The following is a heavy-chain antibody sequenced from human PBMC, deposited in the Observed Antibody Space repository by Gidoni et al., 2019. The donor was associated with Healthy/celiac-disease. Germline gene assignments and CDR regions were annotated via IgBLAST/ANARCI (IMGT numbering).Heavy chain of an antibody. CDR1: GFTFSSYA. V-gene: IGHV3-23*01. Sequence: EVQLLESGGGLVQPGGSLRLSCAASGFTFSSYAMSWVRQAPGKGLEWVSAMSGSGGSTYYADSVKGRFTISRDNSKNTLYLQMNSLRAEDTAVYYCAKGRLERRMGFDYWGQGTLVTVSS. CDR3: AKGRLERRMGFDY. CDR2: MSGSGGST. J-gene: IGHJ4*02. D-gene: IGHD1-1*01.